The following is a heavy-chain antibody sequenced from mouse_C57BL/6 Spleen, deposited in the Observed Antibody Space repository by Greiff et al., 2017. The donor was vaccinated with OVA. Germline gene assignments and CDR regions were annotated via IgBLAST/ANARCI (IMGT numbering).Heavy chain of an antibody. CDR3: ARSDYSNPFDY. J-gene: IGHJ2*01. D-gene: IGHD2-5*01. CDR2: INPNNGGT. V-gene: IGHV1-26*01. CDR1: GYTFTDYY. Sequence: EVQLQQSGPELVKPGASVKISCKASGYTFTDYYMNWVKQSHGKSLEWIGDINPNNGGTSYNQKFKGKATLTVDKSSSTAYMELRSLTSEDSAVYYCARSDYSNPFDYWGQGTTLTVSS.